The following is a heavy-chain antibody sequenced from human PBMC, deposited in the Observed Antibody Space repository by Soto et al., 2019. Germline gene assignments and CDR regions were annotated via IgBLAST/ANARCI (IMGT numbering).Heavy chain of an antibody. Sequence: GSLRLSCAASGFTFSSYAMHWVRQAPGKGLEWVAVISYDGSNKYYADSVKGRFTISRDNSKNTLYLQMNSLRAEDTAVYYCARDAITMVRGVLDYWGQGTLVTVSS. J-gene: IGHJ4*02. CDR3: ARDAITMVRGVLDY. V-gene: IGHV3-30-3*01. D-gene: IGHD3-10*01. CDR1: GFTFSSYA. CDR2: ISYDGSNK.